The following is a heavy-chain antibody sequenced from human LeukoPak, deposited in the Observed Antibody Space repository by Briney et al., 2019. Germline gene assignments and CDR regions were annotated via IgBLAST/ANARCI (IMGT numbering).Heavy chain of an antibody. Sequence: GGSLRLSCAASGFTFSSYSMNWVRQAPGKGLEWVSSISSSSSYIYYADSVTGRFTISRDNAKNSLYLQMNSLRAEDTAVYYCARDRSTVVTREIDYWGQGTLVTVSS. J-gene: IGHJ4*02. D-gene: IGHD4-17*01. CDR2: ISSSSSYI. V-gene: IGHV3-21*01. CDR3: ARDRSTVVTREIDY. CDR1: GFTFSSYS.